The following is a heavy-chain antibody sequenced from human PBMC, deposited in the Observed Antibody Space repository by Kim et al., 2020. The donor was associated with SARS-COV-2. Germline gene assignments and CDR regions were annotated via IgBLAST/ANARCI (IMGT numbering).Heavy chain of an antibody. V-gene: IGHV4-59*01. CDR3: ARGIERSYYDFWSGYPGEDWFDP. Sequence: SETLSLTCTVSGGSISSYYWSWIRQPPGKGLEWIGYIYYSGSTNYNPSLKSRVTISVDTSKNQFSLKLNSVTAADTAVYYCARGIERSYYDFWSGYPGEDWFDPWGQGTLVPVSS. D-gene: IGHD3-3*01. CDR1: GGSISSYY. J-gene: IGHJ5*02. CDR2: IYYSGST.